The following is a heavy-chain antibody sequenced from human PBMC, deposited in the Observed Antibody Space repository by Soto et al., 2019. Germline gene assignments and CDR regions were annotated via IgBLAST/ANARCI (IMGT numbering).Heavy chain of an antibody. CDR1: GFTFSDYY. V-gene: IGHV3-11*05. CDR2: ISSSSSYT. D-gene: IGHD3-10*01. J-gene: IGHJ4*02. CDR3: ARELWKKGGAY. Sequence: GGSLRLSCAASGFTFSDYYMSWIRQAPGKGLEWVSYISSSSSYTNYADSVKGRFTISRDNAKNSLYLQMNSLRAEDTAVYYSARELWKKGGAYWGQGTLVTVSS.